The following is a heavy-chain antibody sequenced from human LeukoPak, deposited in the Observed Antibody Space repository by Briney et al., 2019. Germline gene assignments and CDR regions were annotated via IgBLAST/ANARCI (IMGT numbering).Heavy chain of an antibody. CDR1: GGSISSYY. J-gene: IGHJ2*01. CDR3: ARLGYCSSTSCYRGYWYFDL. V-gene: IGHV4-59*08. CDR2: IYYSGST. Sequence: SETLSLTCTVSGGSISSYYWSWVRQPPGKGLEWIGYIYYSGSTNYNPSLKSRVTISVDTSKNQFSLKLSSVTAADTAVYYCARLGYCSSTSCYRGYWYFDLWGRGTLVTVSS. D-gene: IGHD2-2*01.